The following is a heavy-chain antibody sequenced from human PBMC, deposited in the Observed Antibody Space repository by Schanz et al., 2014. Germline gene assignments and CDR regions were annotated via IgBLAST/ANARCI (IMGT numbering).Heavy chain of an antibody. CDR3: ARDAVALVPEYFMDL. CDR2: INPSGGST. Sequence: QVQLVQSGAEVKKPGASVKVSCKASGYTFVSYSMHWVRQAPGQGLEWMGMINPSGGSTTYAQKFQGRVTMTRDTSTSTVYMELSSLKSEDTAVYYCARDAVALVPEYFMDLWGKGTPVTVSS. J-gene: IGHJ6*03. D-gene: IGHD2-15*01. CDR1: GYTFVSYS. V-gene: IGHV1-46*01.